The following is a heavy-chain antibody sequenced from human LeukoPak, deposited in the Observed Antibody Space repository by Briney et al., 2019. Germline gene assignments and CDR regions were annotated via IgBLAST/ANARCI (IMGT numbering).Heavy chain of an antibody. Sequence: KSSETLSLTCTVSGGSISSYYWSWIRQPPGKGLEWIGRIYTSGSTNYNPSLKSRVTMSVDTSKNQFSLKLSSVTAAVTAVYSCARDMVAYYYDSSGNGYFDAFDIWGQGTMVTVSS. J-gene: IGHJ3*02. V-gene: IGHV4-4*07. CDR3: ARDMVAYYYDSSGNGYFDAFDI. D-gene: IGHD3-22*01. CDR1: GGSISSYY. CDR2: IYTSGST.